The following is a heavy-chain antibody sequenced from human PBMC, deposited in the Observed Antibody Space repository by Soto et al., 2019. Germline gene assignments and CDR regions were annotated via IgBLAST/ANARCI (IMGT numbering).Heavy chain of an antibody. Sequence: PAETLSLTGSVSNGAIIGFYCTFSRHPPLKILEWIGYIHYSGRTDYNPSLTSRATMSVDTSKNQFSLNLKSITAADTAVYYCVRVGVGIGNHFDSWGRGTLVTVSS. D-gene: IGHD1-26*01. CDR2: IHYSGRT. CDR3: VRVGVGIGNHFDS. V-gene: IGHV4-59*12. J-gene: IGHJ4*02. CDR1: NGAIIGFY.